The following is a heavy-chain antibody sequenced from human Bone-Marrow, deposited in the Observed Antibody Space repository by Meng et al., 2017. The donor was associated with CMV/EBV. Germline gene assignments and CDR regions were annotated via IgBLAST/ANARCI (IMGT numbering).Heavy chain of an antibody. D-gene: IGHD5-18*01. CDR2: IYPGDSDT. V-gene: IGHV5-51*01. CDR3: ASGTQVDTAMSGMDV. Sequence: KVSCKGSGYSFTSYWIGWVRQMPGKGLEWMGIIYPGDSDTRYSPSFQGQVTISADKSISTAYLQWSSLKASDTAMYYCASGTQVDTAMSGMDVWGQGNTVTV. CDR1: GYSFTSYW. J-gene: IGHJ6*02.